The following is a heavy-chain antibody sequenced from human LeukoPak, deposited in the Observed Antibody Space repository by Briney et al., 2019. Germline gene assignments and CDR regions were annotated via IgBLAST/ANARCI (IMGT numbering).Heavy chain of an antibody. V-gene: IGHV4-4*07. CDR1: GGSISSYY. J-gene: IGHJ6*03. CDR2: IYTSGST. CDR3: ARSVVVVAANYYYYYYMDV. D-gene: IGHD2-15*01. Sequence: PSETLSLTCTVSGGSISSYYWSWIRQPAGKGLEWIGRIYTSGSTNYNPSLKSRVTMSVDTSKNQFSLKLSSVTAADTAVCYCARSVVVVAANYYYYYYMDVWGKGTTVTVSS.